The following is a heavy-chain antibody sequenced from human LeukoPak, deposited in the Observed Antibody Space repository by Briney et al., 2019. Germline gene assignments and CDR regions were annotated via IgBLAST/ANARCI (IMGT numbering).Heavy chain of an antibody. CDR1: GVSISSSSYY. D-gene: IGHD3-3*01. Sequence: KSSETLSLTCTVSGVSISSSSYYWGWIRPPPGKGREWLGSIYYSGSTYYNPSLKSRVTISVDTPKNQFSLKLSSVTAADTAVYYCASVPIFGVVALDAFDIWGQGTMVTVSS. CDR2: IYYSGST. J-gene: IGHJ3*02. V-gene: IGHV4-39*01. CDR3: ASVPIFGVVALDAFDI.